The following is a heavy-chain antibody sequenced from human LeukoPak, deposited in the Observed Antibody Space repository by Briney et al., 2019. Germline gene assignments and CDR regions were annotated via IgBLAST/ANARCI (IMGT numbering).Heavy chain of an antibody. CDR1: GYTFTSYA. J-gene: IGHJ5*02. CDR3: ARDADRERDIVVVVADGGNWFDP. V-gene: IGHV7-4-1*02. CDR2: INTNTGNP. Sequence: ASVKVSCKASGYTFTSYAMNWVRQAPGQGLEWMGWINTNTGNPTYAQGFTGRFVFSLDTSVSTAHLQISSLKAEDTAVYYCARDADRERDIVVVVADGGNWFDPWGQGTLVTVSS. D-gene: IGHD2-15*01.